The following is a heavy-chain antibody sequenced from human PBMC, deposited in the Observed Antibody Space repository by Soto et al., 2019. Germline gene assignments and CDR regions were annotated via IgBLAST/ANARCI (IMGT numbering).Heavy chain of an antibody. CDR2: IIPIFGTA. CDR1: GGTFSSYA. CDR3: ARSDSSGYQYYFDY. Sequence: SVKVSCKASGGTFSSYAISWVRQAPGQGLEWMGGIIPIFGTANYAQKFQGRVTITADKSTSTAYMELSSLRSEDTAVYYCARSDSSGYQYYFDYWGQGTLVTVSS. J-gene: IGHJ4*02. V-gene: IGHV1-69*06. D-gene: IGHD3-22*01.